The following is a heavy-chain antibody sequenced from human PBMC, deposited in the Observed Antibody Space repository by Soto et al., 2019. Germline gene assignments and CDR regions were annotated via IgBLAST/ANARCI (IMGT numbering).Heavy chain of an antibody. D-gene: IGHD3-16*01. CDR2: TSYDGNNK. V-gene: IGHV3-30*19. J-gene: IGHJ4*02. CDR1: GFRFQSFV. Sequence: QLQLVESGGGVVQPGASLRLSCAAAGFRFQSFVMDWVRQAPGKGLEWVAFTSYDGNNKDYGDSVKGRFTVSRDNSQNTLHLQMDFLRPEDTALYYCARWGATGGFDLWGQGALVSVSS. CDR3: ARWGATGGFDL.